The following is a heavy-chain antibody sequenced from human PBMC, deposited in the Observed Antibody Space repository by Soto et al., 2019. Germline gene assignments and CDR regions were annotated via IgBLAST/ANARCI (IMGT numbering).Heavy chain of an antibody. D-gene: IGHD2-2*01. CDR1: GFTFSSYA. CDR2: ISYDGSNK. Sequence: GGSLRLSCAASGFTFSSYAMHWVRQAPGKGLEWVAVISYDGSNKYYADSVKGRFTISRDNSKNTLYLQMNSLRAEDTAVYYCARGRYCSSTSCYASVSAFRSRKKYYYYGMDVWGQGTTVTSP. V-gene: IGHV3-30-3*01. J-gene: IGHJ6*02. CDR3: ARGRYCSSTSCYASVSAFRSRKKYYYYGMDV.